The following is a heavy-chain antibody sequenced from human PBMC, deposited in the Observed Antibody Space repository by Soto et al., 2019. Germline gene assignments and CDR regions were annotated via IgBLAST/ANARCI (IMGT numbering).Heavy chain of an antibody. Sequence: SETLSVGRTFAVVSVSNAAYSWTCILQPPGKGLDLIGYIYPSGMPFYNPSLRSRVTISIDRSNDQFSLNLKSVTAADTAVYYCARERGGYGLFDSWGQGTLVTVSS. CDR3: ARERGGYGLFDS. J-gene: IGHJ4*02. CDR1: VVSVSNAAYS. V-gene: IGHV4-30-2*01. D-gene: IGHD5-18*01. CDR2: IYPSGMP.